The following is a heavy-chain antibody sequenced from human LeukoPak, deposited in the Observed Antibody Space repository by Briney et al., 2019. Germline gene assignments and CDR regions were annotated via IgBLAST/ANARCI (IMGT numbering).Heavy chain of an antibody. CDR1: GYTFTGYQ. CDR3: ARDYCSSTSCLFDY. D-gene: IGHD2-2*01. CDR2: INPNSGDT. Sequence: GASVKVSCKASGYTFTGYQMHWVRQAPGHGLEWMGLINPNSGDTNYAQKFQGRVAMTRDTSISTAFMELTRLRSDDTAVYYCARDYCSSTSCLFDYWGQGTLVTVSS. V-gene: IGHV1-2*06. J-gene: IGHJ4*02.